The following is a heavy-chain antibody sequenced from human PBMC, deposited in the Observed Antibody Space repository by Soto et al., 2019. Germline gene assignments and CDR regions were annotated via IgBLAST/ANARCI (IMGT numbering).Heavy chain of an antibody. CDR3: ARSTAATGTSRLDP. Sequence: ASVRVSCKASGYTFTNYGITWVRQAPGEGLEWMGWISGYNGHTNYAQKVQGRVTMTTDTSTSTAYMELRSLRSDDTAVFYCARSTAATGTSRLDPWGQGTPVTV. V-gene: IGHV1-18*04. J-gene: IGHJ5*02. CDR1: GYTFTNYG. D-gene: IGHD6-13*01. CDR2: ISGYNGHT.